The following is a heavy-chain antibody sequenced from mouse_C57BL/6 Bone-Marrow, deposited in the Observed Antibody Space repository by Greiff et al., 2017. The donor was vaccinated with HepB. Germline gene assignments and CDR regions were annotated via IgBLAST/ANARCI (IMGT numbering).Heavy chain of an antibody. CDR2: INPSSGYT. D-gene: IGHD2-1*01. CDR1: GYTFTSYT. V-gene: IGHV1-4*01. J-gene: IGHJ4*01. CDR3: ARRYYGIFYAMDY. Sequence: VMLVESGAELARPGASVKMSCKASGYTFTSYTMHWVKQRPGQGLEWIGYINPSSGYTKYNQKFKDQATLTADKSSSTAYMQLSSLTSEDSAVYYCARRYYGIFYAMDYWGQGTSVTVSS.